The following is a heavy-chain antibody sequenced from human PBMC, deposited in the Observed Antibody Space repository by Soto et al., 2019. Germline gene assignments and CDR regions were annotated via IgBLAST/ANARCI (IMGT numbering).Heavy chain of an antibody. CDR2: ISWNSGSI. D-gene: IGHD5-18*01. J-gene: IGHJ4*02. CDR3: AKDHGYSYGYQDY. CDR1: GFTFDDYA. Sequence: ESGGGLAQPGRSLRLSCAASGFTFDDYAMHWVRQAPGKGLEWVSGISWNSGSIAYADSVKGRFTISRDNAKSSLYLQMNSLRTEDTALYYCAKDHGYSYGYQDYWGQGTLVTVSS. V-gene: IGHV3-9*01.